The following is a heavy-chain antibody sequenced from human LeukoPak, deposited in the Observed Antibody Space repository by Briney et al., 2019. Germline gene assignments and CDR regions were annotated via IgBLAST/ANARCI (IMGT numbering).Heavy chain of an antibody. D-gene: IGHD6-19*01. CDR2: IYSGGST. CDR1: GFTVSSNY. Sequence: GGSLRLSCAASGFTVSSNYMSWVRQAPGKGLEWVSVIYSGGSTYYADSVKGRFTISRDNSKNSLYLQMDSLRAEDTAVYYCARVVIAVADLDYWGQGTLVTVSS. CDR3: ARVVIAVADLDY. J-gene: IGHJ4*02. V-gene: IGHV3-53*01.